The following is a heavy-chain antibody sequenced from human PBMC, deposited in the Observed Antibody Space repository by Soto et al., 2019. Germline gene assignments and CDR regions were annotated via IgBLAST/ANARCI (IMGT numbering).Heavy chain of an antibody. V-gene: IGHV5-51*01. J-gene: IGHJ6*03. CDR1: GFRFTSYW. Sequence: GESLKISCKGSGFRFTSYWIAWVRQMPGKGLEWMGIIYPDDSDTRYSPSFQGQVTISADKSISTAFLQWGSLKASDTAMYYCVVVAATPGLYYYYYMDVWGKGTTVTVSS. D-gene: IGHD2-15*01. CDR2: IYPDDSDT. CDR3: VVVAATPGLYYYYYMDV.